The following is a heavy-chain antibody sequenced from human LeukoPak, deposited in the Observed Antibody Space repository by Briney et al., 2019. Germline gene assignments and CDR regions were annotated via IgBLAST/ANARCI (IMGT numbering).Heavy chain of an antibody. D-gene: IGHD3-9*01. Sequence: PSETLSLTCTVSGGSISSYYWSWIRQPPGKGLEWIGYIYYSGSTNYNPSLKSRVTISVKTSKNQFSLKLSSVTAADTAVYYCAKGRYFDWLIDYWGQGTLVTVSS. CDR1: GGSISSYY. CDR2: IYYSGST. CDR3: AKGRYFDWLIDY. V-gene: IGHV4-59*01. J-gene: IGHJ4*02.